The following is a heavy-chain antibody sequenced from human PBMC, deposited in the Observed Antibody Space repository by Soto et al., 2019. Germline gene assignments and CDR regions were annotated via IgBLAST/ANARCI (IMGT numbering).Heavy chain of an antibody. Sequence: PGGSLILSCAASGFTFRSYAMSWVRQAPGKGLEWASAISGSGGSTYYADSVKGRFTISRDNSKNTLYLQMNSLRAEDTAVYYCAKIPPGYSYGYFYFDYWGQGTLVTVSS. CDR3: AKIPPGYSYGYFYFDY. CDR1: GFTFRSYA. J-gene: IGHJ4*02. V-gene: IGHV3-23*01. CDR2: ISGSGGST. D-gene: IGHD5-18*01.